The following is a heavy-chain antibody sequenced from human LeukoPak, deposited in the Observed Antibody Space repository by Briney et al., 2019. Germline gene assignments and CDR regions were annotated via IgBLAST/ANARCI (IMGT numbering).Heavy chain of an antibody. CDR2: ISGSGGST. V-gene: IGHV3-23*01. J-gene: IGHJ4*02. CDR3: AKERLRGLFVVVTAIPDY. Sequence: GGSLRLSCAASGFTFSSYAMSWVRQAPGKGLEWVSAISGSGGSTYYADSVKGRFTISRDNSKNTLYLQMNSLRAEDTAVYYCAKERLRGLFVVVTAIPDYWGQGTLVTVSS. D-gene: IGHD2-21*02. CDR1: GFTFSSYA.